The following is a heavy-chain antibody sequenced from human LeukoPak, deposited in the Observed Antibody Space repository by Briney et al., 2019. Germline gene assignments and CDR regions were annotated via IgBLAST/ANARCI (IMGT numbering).Heavy chain of an antibody. Sequence: GESLKISCKISGYILTRNWIGWVRQVPGKGLEWMGLAYPGDSGAKYSPSFQGQVTFSVDKSISTAYLQWRSLKASDTAMYYCARHIAASDTSSWFDPWGQGTLVTVSP. CDR3: ARHIAASDTSSWFDP. V-gene: IGHV5-51*01. D-gene: IGHD6-13*01. CDR1: GYILTRNW. CDR2: AYPGDSGA. J-gene: IGHJ5*02.